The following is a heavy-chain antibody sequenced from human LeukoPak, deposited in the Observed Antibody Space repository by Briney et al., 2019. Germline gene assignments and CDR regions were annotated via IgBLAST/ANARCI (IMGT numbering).Heavy chain of an antibody. Sequence: SETLSLTCAVSGYSISSGYYWGWIRRPPGKGLEWIGSIYHSGSTYYNPSLKSRVTISVDTSKNQFSLKLSSVTAADTAVYYCARLYYYDSSGYLVWGQGTLDTVSS. CDR2: IYHSGST. J-gene: IGHJ4*02. CDR3: ARLYYYDSSGYLV. V-gene: IGHV4-38-2*01. CDR1: GYSISSGYY. D-gene: IGHD3-22*01.